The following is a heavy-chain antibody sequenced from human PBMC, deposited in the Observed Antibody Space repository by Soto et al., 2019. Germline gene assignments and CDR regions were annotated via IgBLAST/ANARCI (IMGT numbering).Heavy chain of an antibody. CDR1: GYTLTTYC. CDR2: MNPLNGDT. V-gene: IGHV1-3*01. J-gene: IGHJ3*02. Sequence: ASVKVSCKASGYTLTTYCMHWVRQAPGQRLEWMGWMNPLNGDTKYSQRFQGRLTIIRDTSASTAYMELSSLRSEDTAIYYCARGNSGAFDIWGQGTMVTVAS. CDR3: ARGNSGAFDI. D-gene: IGHD6-19*01.